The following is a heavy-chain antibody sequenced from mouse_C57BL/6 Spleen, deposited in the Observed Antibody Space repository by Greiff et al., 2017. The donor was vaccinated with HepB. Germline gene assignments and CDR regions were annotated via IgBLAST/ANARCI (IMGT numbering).Heavy chain of an antibody. D-gene: IGHD2-5*01. V-gene: IGHV1-53*01. J-gene: IGHJ3*01. CDR2: INPSNGGT. CDR3: AREEFYSNYPFAY. Sequence: VQLQQPGTELVKPGASVKLSCKASGYTFTSYWMHWVKQRPGQGLEWIGNINPSNGGTNYNEKFKSKATLTVDKASSTAYMQLSSLTSEDTAVYYCAREEFYSNYPFAYWGQGTLVTVSA. CDR1: GYTFTSYW.